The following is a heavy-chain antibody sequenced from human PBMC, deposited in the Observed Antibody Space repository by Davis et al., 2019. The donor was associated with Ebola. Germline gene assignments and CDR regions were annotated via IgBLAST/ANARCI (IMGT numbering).Heavy chain of an antibody. CDR2: IIPIFGTA. Sequence: AASVKVSCKASGGTFSSYAISWVRQAPGQGLEWMGGIIPIFGTANYAQKFQGRVTITADESTSTAYMELSSLRSEDTAVYYCASGPYCSSTSCYSRYYYYYGMDVWGQGTTVTVSS. CDR3: ASGPYCSSTSCYSRYYYYYGMDV. D-gene: IGHD2-2*01. V-gene: IGHV1-69*13. CDR1: GGTFSSYA. J-gene: IGHJ6*02.